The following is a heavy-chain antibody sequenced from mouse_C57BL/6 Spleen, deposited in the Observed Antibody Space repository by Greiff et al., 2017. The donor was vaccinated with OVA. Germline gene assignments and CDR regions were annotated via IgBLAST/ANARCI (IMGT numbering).Heavy chain of an antibody. CDR1: GFNIKDYY. J-gene: IGHJ4*01. D-gene: IGHD1-1*01. Sequence: EVQRVASGAELVRPGASVKLSCTASGFNIKDYYMHWVKQRPEQGLEWIGRIDPEDGDTEYAPKFQGKATMTADTSSNTAYLQLSSLTSEDTAVYYCTLANYYGSSYDYAMDYGGQGTSVTVSS. V-gene: IGHV14-1*01. CDR3: TLANYYGSSYDYAMDY. CDR2: IDPEDGDT.